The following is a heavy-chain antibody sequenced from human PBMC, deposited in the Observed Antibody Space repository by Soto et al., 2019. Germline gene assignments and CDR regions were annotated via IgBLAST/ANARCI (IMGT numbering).Heavy chain of an antibody. J-gene: IGHJ6*02. CDR1: GFTFSSYA. CDR3: ALDGSGGYYFPHQGPVMDV. V-gene: IGHV3-23*01. D-gene: IGHD3-10*01. Sequence: EVQLLESGGGLVQPGGSLRLSCAASGFTFSSYAMSWVRQAPGKGLEWVSAISGSGGSTYYADSVKGRFTISRANSKNTLYLQMNSLGAEDTAVYYCALDGSGGYYFPHQGPVMDVWGQGTTVTVSS. CDR2: ISGSGGST.